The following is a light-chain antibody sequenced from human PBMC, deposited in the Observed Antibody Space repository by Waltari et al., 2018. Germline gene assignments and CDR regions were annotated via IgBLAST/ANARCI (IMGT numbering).Light chain of an antibody. Sequence: DIQMTQSPSSLSASVGDRVTITCRASQSISSYLNWYQQKPGKAPKLLIYAASSLQSGVPSRFSGSGSGTDFTLTISSLQPEDFAVYYCQQYGSTPGFTFGPGTKVDIK. CDR1: QSISSY. J-gene: IGKJ3*01. CDR3: QQYGSTPGFT. CDR2: AAS. V-gene: IGKV1-39*01.